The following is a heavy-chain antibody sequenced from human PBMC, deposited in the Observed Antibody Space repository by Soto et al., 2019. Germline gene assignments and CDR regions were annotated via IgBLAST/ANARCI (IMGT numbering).Heavy chain of an antibody. CDR3: ARDREGGHLDY. CDR2: IIPILGIA. V-gene: IGHV1-69*08. Sequence: QVQLVQSGADVKKPGSSVKVCCKASGGTFSSYTISWVRQAPGQGLEWMGRIIPILGIANYAQKFQGRVTITADKSTSTAYMELSSLRSEDTAVYYCARDREGGHLDYLGQGTLVTVSS. D-gene: IGHD1-26*01. CDR1: GGTFSSYT. J-gene: IGHJ4*02.